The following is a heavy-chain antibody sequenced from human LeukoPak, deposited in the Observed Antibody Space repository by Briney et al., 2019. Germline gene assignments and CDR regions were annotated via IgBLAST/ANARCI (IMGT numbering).Heavy chain of an antibody. Sequence: SGGSLRLSCAASGFTFSSYAMSWVRQAPGKGLEWVSAISGSGGSTYYADSVKGRFTISRDNSKNTLYLQMNSLRAEDTAVYYCAKDSFPSRAVAGTFDYWGQGTLVTVSS. CDR3: AKDSFPSRAVAGTFDY. CDR2: ISGSGGST. V-gene: IGHV3-23*01. CDR1: GFTFSSYA. J-gene: IGHJ4*02. D-gene: IGHD6-19*01.